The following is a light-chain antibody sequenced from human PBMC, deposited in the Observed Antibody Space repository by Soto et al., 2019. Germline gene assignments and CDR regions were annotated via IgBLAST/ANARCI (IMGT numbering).Light chain of an antibody. Sequence: EIVMTQSPATLSVSPGERATLSWGASQSVSSNLAWYQQKPGQAPRLLIYGASTRATGIPARFSGSGSGTEFNLTISSLQSEDFAVYYCQQYNNWPKTFGQGTKVDIK. CDR1: QSVSSN. J-gene: IGKJ1*01. V-gene: IGKV3-15*01. CDR3: QQYNNWPKT. CDR2: GAS.